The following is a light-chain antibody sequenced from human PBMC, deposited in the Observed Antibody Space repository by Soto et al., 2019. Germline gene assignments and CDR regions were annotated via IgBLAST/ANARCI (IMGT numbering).Light chain of an antibody. J-gene: IGLJ1*01. CDR3: SSFTTSRRYV. Sequence: QSVLTQPTSVSGSPGQSIAIPCTGNGNDIGAYDYVSWYQQHPGKATRLLIHGVRNRPPGISSRFSGFKSGLTASLTISGLQAEDEADYYCSSFTTSRRYVFGPGTKVTVL. CDR2: GVR. CDR1: GNDIGAYDY. V-gene: IGLV2-14*01.